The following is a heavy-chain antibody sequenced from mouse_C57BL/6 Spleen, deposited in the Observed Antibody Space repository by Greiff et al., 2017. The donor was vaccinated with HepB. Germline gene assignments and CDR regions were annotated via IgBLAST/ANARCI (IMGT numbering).Heavy chain of an antibody. J-gene: IGHJ2*01. V-gene: IGHV1-69*01. CDR3: ARSTVDYFDY. Sequence: VQLQQPGAELVMPGASVKLSCKASGYTFTSYWMHWVKQRPGQGLEWIGEIDPSDSYTNYNQKFKGKSTLTVDKSSSTAYMQLSSLTSEDSAVYYCARSTVDYFDYWGQGTTLTVSS. CDR1: GYTFTSYW. CDR2: IDPSDSYT. D-gene: IGHD1-1*01.